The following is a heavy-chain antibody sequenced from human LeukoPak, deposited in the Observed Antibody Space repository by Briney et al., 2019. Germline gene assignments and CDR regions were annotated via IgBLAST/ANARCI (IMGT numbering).Heavy chain of an antibody. CDR1: GDSISSYY. CDR2: IYYSGST. J-gene: IGHJ4*02. CDR3: ARDPYSSGWYYFDY. D-gene: IGHD6-19*01. V-gene: IGHV4-59*01. Sequence: SETLSLTCTVSGDSISSYYWSWIRQPPGKGLEWIGYIYYSGSTNYNPSLKSRVTISVDTSKNQFSMKLSSVTAADTAVYYCARDPYSSGWYYFDYWGQGTLVTVSS.